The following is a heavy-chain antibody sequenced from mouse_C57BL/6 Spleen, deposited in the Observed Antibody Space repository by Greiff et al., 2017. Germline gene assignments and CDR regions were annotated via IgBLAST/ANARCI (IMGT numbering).Heavy chain of an antibody. J-gene: IGHJ2*01. CDR1: GYTFTSYW. Sequence: VQLQQPGAELVRPGSSVKLSCKASGYTFTSYWMHWVKQRPIQGLEWIGNIDPSDSETHYNQKFKDKATLTVDKSSSTAYMQLSSLTSEDSAVYYCARGYGSSLDYWGQGTTLTVSS. CDR3: ARGYGSSLDY. V-gene: IGHV1-52*01. CDR2: IDPSDSET. D-gene: IGHD1-1*01.